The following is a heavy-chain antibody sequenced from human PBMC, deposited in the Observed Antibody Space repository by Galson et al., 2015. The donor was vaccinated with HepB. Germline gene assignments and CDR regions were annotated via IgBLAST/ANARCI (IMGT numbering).Heavy chain of an antibody. J-gene: IGHJ6*02. CDR2: ISGSGGST. D-gene: IGHD3/OR15-3a*01. V-gene: IGHV3-23*01. CDR3: AKFVDSRGYYYGMDV. Sequence: SLRLSCAASGFTFSSYAMSWVRQAPGKGLEWVSAISGSGGSTYYADSVKGRFTISRDNSKNTLYLQMNSLRAEDTAVYYCAKFVDSRGYYYGMDVWGQGTTVTVSS. CDR1: GFTFSSYA.